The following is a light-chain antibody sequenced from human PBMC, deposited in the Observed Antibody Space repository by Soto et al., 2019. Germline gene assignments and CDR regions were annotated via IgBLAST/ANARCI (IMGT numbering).Light chain of an antibody. Sequence: DVVMTQSPLSLPVTLGQPASISCRSSQSLVYSDGNTYLNWFQQRPGQSPRRLIYNVSNRDSGVPDRFRGSGSGTDFTLKINRVEAEDVGIYYFMQYTHWPPTFGQGTKVEIK. V-gene: IGKV2-30*01. CDR2: NVS. CDR3: MQYTHWPPT. J-gene: IGKJ1*01. CDR1: QSLVYSDGNTY.